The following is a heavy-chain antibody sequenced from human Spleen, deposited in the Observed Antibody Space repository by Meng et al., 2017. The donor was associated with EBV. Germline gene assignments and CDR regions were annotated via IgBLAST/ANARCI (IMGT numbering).Heavy chain of an antibody. CDR2: IYWDDDK. D-gene: IGHD2-2*01. CDR3: AHSVMVPAAYGS. CDR1: GFSLSSIEMG. J-gene: IGHJ5*02. Sequence: QVTLKESGPTLVKPTQTLTLTCTFSGFSLSSIEMGVGWIRQPPGKALEWLALIYWDDDKRYSPSLKSRLTITKDTSKNHVVLTMTNMDPVDTATYYCAHSVMVPAAYGSWGQGTLVTVSS. V-gene: IGHV2-5*02.